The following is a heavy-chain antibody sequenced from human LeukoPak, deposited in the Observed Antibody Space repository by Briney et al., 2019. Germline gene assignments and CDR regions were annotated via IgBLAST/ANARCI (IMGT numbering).Heavy chain of an antibody. V-gene: IGHV1-8*01. CDR3: ARGPWGYYYDSSGYYDY. CDR2: MNPNSGNT. D-gene: IGHD3-22*01. J-gene: IGHJ4*02. Sequence: ASVKVSCKASGYTFTSYDINWVRQATGQGLEWMGWMNPNSGNTGYAQKFQGRVTMTRNTSISTACMELSSLRSEDTAVYYCARGPWGYYYDSSGYYDYWGQGTLVTVSS. CDR1: GYTFTSYD.